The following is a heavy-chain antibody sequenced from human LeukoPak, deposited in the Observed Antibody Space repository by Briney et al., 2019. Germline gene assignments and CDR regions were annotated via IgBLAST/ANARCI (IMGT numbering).Heavy chain of an antibody. CDR1: GFTFSSYA. CDR3: AKEWGNGWVTSNYWYFDL. Sequence: GGSLRLSCAASGFTFSSYAMRWVRPAPGKGLEWVSAISGSGGSTYYADSVKGQFTISRDNSKNTLYLQMNNLRAEDTAVDYGAKEWGNGWVTSNYWYFDLWGRGTLVTVSS. V-gene: IGHV3-23*01. D-gene: IGHD6-19*01. CDR2: ISGSGGST. J-gene: IGHJ2*01.